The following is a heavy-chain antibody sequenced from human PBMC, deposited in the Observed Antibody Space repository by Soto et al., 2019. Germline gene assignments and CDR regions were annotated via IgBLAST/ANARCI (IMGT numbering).Heavy chain of an antibody. J-gene: IGHJ4*02. CDR1: GGSISRSPYY. D-gene: IGHD3-22*01. Sequence: SETLSLTCIVSGGSISRSPYYWGWIRQTPGKGLEWIASVFSRGNTFYNPSLQSRVTISIDTSKNQFTLSLSSVTAADTAVYYCARQYYSDNSRIWWGQGTLVTVSS. CDR3: ARQYYSDNSRIW. CDR2: VFSRGNT. V-gene: IGHV4-39*01.